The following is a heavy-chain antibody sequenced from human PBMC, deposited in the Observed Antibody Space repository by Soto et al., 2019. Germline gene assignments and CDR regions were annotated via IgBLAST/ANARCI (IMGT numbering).Heavy chain of an antibody. V-gene: IGHV3-23*01. J-gene: IGHJ4*02. Sequence: EVQLLESGGGLVQPGGSLRLSCAASGFTFSSYAMSWVRQAPGKGLEWVSAISGSGGSTYYADSVKGRFTISSDNSKNTLYLQMNSLRAEDTAVYYCAKDPGASSDWHGGLYWGQGTLVTVSS. CDR2: ISGSGGST. D-gene: IGHD6-19*01. CDR1: GFTFSSYA. CDR3: AKDPGASSDWHGGLY.